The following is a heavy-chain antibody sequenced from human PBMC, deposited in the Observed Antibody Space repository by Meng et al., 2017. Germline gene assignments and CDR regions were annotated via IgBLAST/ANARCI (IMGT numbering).Heavy chain of an antibody. CDR2: ISAYNGNT. J-gene: IGHJ6*02. CDR1: GYTFTSYG. D-gene: IGHD3-9*01. Sequence: ASVKVSCKASGYTFTSYGISWVRQAPGQGLEWMGWISAYNGNTNYAQKLQGRVTMTTDTSTSTAYMELRSLRSDDTAVYYCARENYDILTDYYSPLYYYYYGMDVWGQGTTVTVSS. CDR3: ARENYDILTDYYSPLYYYYYGMDV. V-gene: IGHV1-18*01.